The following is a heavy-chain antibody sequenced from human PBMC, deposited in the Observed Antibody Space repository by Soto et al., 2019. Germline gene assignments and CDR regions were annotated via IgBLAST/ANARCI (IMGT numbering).Heavy chain of an antibody. CDR3: ARGGGLRIVGGIAEG. Sequence: QVQLVQSGAEVKKPGASVKVSCKASGYTFSSYEINWVRQATGQGLGLMGWMYTNSGNTGYAQTSVGRVTMTRNTSVSTAYMELSSRRSEDTAVYLCARGGGLRIVGGIAEGWGQGTLVTVSS. CDR1: GYTFSSYE. J-gene: IGHJ4*02. V-gene: IGHV1-8*01. CDR2: MYTNSGNT. D-gene: IGHD1-26*01.